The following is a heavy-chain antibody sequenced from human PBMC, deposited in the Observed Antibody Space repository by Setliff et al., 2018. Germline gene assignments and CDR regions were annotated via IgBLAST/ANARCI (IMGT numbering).Heavy chain of an antibody. V-gene: IGHV1-69*05. CDR2: TIPIFGTT. CDR3: ARGTDYHGSGSYWAKDV. D-gene: IGHD3-10*01. Sequence: SVKVSCKASGGTFSSYGISWVRQAPGQGLEWMGGTIPIFGTTNYAQRFQGRVTIITDESTNTAYMELSSLTSDDTAVYYCARGTDYHGSGSYWAKDVWGKGTTVTVSS. CDR1: GGTFSSYG. J-gene: IGHJ6*04.